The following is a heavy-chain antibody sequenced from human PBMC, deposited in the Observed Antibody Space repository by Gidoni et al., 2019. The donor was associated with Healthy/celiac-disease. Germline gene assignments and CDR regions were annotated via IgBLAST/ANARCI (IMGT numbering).Heavy chain of an antibody. Sequence: PGLVKPPETLSLTCTVSGCSISSYYWCWIRQHPGKGLEWIGYIYYSGSTNYNPSQTSGVTISVDTSKNQFSLKLSSVTAAAKAGYYCAREGNSSGYYLYEGRAFDIWGQGTMVTVSS. D-gene: IGHD3-22*01. CDR3: AREGNSSGYYLYEGRAFDI. CDR1: GCSISSYY. V-gene: IGHV4-59*01. CDR2: IYYSGST. J-gene: IGHJ3*02.